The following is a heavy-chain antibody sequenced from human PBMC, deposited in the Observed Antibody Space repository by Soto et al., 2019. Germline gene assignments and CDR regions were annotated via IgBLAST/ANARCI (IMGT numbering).Heavy chain of an antibody. Sequence: QVQLVQSGAEVKKPGSSVKVSCKASGGTFSSYAISWVRQAPGQGLEWMGGIIPIFGTANYAQKFQGRVTITADKSTSTAYMELSSLRSEDTAVYYCARVSVTTATFSFYYYYGMDVWGQGTTVTVSS. D-gene: IGHD4-17*01. CDR1: GGTFSSYA. CDR2: IIPIFGTA. J-gene: IGHJ6*02. V-gene: IGHV1-69*06. CDR3: ARVSVTTATFSFYYYYGMDV.